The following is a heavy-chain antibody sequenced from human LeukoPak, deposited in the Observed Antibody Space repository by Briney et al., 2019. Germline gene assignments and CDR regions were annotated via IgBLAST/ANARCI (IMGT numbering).Heavy chain of an antibody. CDR2: ISVSNGNT. CDR3: ARVDTGYDILTGYPDYYYMDV. D-gene: IGHD3-9*01. Sequence: ASVKVSCKASGYTFISHGISRVRQAPGQGLEWMGWISVSNGNTNYSQKLQGRVTMTTDTSTSTAYMDLRSLRSDDTAVYYCARVDTGYDILTGYPDYYYMDVWGKGTTVSVSS. V-gene: IGHV1-18*01. J-gene: IGHJ6*03. CDR1: GYTFISHG.